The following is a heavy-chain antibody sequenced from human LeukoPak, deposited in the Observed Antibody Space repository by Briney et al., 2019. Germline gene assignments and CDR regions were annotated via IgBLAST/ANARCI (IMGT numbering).Heavy chain of an antibody. Sequence: ASVRVSCKASGGTFSSYAISWVRQATGQGPEWMGWMNPNSGNTGYAQNFQGRVTMTRNTSISTAYMELSALTSEDTAVYYCARGYKPGYRSGWSIFDYWGQGTLVTVSS. CDR3: ARGYKPGYRSGWSIFDY. CDR1: GGTFSSYA. V-gene: IGHV1-8*02. D-gene: IGHD6-19*01. J-gene: IGHJ4*02. CDR2: MNPNSGNT.